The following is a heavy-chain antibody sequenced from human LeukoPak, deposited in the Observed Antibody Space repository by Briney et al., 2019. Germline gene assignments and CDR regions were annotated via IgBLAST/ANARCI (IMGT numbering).Heavy chain of an antibody. CDR1: GFTFSDYY. CDR2: ISSSGSTI. Sequence: GGSLRLSCAASGFTFSDYYMSWIRQAPGKGLEWVSYISSSGSTIYYADSVKGRFTISRDNAGNSLYLQMYSLRAEDTAVYYCTTSLPHIVDVTTSDGGNWGQGTLVTVSS. D-gene: IGHD2-21*02. J-gene: IGHJ4*02. V-gene: IGHV3-11*04. CDR3: TTSLPHIVDVTTSDGGN.